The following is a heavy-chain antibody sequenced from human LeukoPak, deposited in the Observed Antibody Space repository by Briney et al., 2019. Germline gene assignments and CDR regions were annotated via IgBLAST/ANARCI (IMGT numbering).Heavy chain of an antibody. D-gene: IGHD3-22*01. CDR2: IYYSGST. CDR3: ARDQRVYDSSGYRWYFDL. J-gene: IGHJ2*01. CDR1: GGSVSSGSYY. Sequence: PSETLSLTCTVSGGSVSSGSYYWSWIRQPPGKGLEWIGYIYYSGSTNYNPSLKSRVTISVDTSKNQFSLELSSVTAADTAVYYCARDQRVYDSSGYRWYFDLWGRGTLVTVSS. V-gene: IGHV4-61*01.